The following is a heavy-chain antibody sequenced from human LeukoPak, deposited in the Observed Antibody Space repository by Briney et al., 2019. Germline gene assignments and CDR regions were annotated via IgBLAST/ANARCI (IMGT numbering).Heavy chain of an antibody. CDR2: ISSSSSYI. J-gene: IGHJ4*02. CDR3: ARVDSSGWYVDY. Sequence: GSLRLSCAASGFTFSDYYMSWIRQAPGKGLEWVSSISSSSSYIYYADSVKGRFTISRDNAKNSLYLQMNSLRAEDTAVYYCARVDSSGWYVDYWGQGTLVTVSS. D-gene: IGHD6-19*01. CDR1: GFTFSDYY. V-gene: IGHV3-11*06.